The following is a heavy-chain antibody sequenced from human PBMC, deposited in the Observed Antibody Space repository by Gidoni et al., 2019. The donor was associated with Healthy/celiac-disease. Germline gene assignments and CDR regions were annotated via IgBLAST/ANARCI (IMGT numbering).Heavy chain of an antibody. J-gene: IGHJ4*02. CDR2: IKSKTEGGTT. CDR3: TTGQDTVGATTHC. Sequence: EVQLVESGGGLVKPGGSLRLSCAASGFTFINAWMSWVRQAPGKGLEWVGRIKSKTEGGTTDYAAPVKGRFTISRDDSKNTLYLQRNSLKTEDTAVYYCTTGQDTVGATTHCWGQGTLVTVSS. D-gene: IGHD1-26*01. V-gene: IGHV3-15*01. CDR1: GFTFINAW.